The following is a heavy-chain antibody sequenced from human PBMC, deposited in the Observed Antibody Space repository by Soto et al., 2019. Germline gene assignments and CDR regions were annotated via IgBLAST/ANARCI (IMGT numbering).Heavy chain of an antibody. J-gene: IGHJ4*02. CDR1: GFSLSTHGVG. CDR2: IYWDDDK. V-gene: IGHV2-5*02. CDR3: AHAMLYCTGGSCSTWSAS. Sequence: SGPTLVNPTQTLTLTCTFSGFSLSTHGVGVGWVRQPAGKALEWLALIYWDDDKRYSASLNSRLTITKDTSKNQVVLTMTNMDPVDTATYYCAHAMLYCTGGSCSTWSASRGKGNLANLSS. D-gene: IGHD2-15*01.